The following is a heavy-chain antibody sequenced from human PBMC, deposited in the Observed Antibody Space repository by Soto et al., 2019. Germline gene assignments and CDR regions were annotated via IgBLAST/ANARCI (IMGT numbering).Heavy chain of an antibody. Sequence: EVQLLESGGGQVQPGGSLRLSCAGSGFSFSTYAMSWVRQAPGKGLEWVSLFTGSGDTTYYADSVRGRFTISRDSSKNKLFLQMNSLRAEDTAVYYCAKDRSYSSGYYALDSWGQGTLVTVSS. V-gene: IGHV3-23*01. CDR3: AKDRSYSSGYYALDS. J-gene: IGHJ4*02. CDR2: FTGSGDTT. CDR1: GFSFSTYA. D-gene: IGHD6-19*01.